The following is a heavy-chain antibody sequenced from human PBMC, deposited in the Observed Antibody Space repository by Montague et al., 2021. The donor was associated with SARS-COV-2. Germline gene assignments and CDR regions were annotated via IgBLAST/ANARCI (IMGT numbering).Heavy chain of an antibody. Sequence: SETLSLTCTVSSDSISRRSYSWAWLRQPPGKGLDSIGNVCYGGSTYYXXXLKSRVTMALATSKRQFTLTLYSATVADPAVYYCPRRRDRSTLVSPAVVDAWGEGTMVSVSS. J-gene: IGHJ3*01. V-gene: IGHV4-39*01. CDR1: SDSISRRSYS. CDR2: VCYGGST. CDR3: PRRRDRSTLVSPAVVDA. D-gene: IGHD4-23*01.